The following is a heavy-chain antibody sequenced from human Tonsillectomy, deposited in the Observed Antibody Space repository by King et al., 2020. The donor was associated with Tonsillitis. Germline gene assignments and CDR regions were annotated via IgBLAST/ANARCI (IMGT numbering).Heavy chain of an antibody. CDR1: GGTFSNYA. CDR3: ARVVIGGYYFDY. J-gene: IGHJ4*02. Sequence: QLVQSGAEVKKPGSSVKVSCKASGGTFSNYAVSWVRQAPGQGLEWMGGIILVFGTANYAQKFQGRVTITADESTSTAYMDLSSLRSEDTAMYYCARVVIGGYYFDYWGQGTLVTVSS. D-gene: IGHD3-10*01. V-gene: IGHV1-69*01. CDR2: IILVFGTA.